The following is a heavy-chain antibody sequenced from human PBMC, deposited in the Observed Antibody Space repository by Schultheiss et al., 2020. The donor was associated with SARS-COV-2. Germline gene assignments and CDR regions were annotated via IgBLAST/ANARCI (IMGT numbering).Heavy chain of an antibody. CDR1: GFTVSSNY. CDR3: ARLYDFWSGYYTPSYGMDV. Sequence: GESLKISCAASGFTVSSNYMSWVRQAPGKGLEWVAVISYDGSNKYYADSVKGRFTISRDNSKNTLYLQMNSLRAEDTAVYYCARLYDFWSGYYTPSYGMDVWGQGTTVTVSS. D-gene: IGHD3-3*01. J-gene: IGHJ6*02. V-gene: IGHV3-30-3*01. CDR2: ISYDGSNK.